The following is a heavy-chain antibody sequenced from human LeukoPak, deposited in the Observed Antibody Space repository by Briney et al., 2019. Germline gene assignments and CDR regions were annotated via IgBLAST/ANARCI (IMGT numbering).Heavy chain of an antibody. Sequence: GGSLRLSCAASGFTFTSSPLHWVRQPPGKGLEWVAVSSTDGSDEYYAESVKGRFTVSSDNSKKTVYLQMDSLKAEDTAVYYCAMDYYDTNGYSRGWDYWGQGTLVTVSS. V-gene: IGHV3-30*04. CDR2: SSTDGSDE. D-gene: IGHD3-22*01. CDR3: AMDYYDTNGYSRGWDY. J-gene: IGHJ4*02. CDR1: GFTFTSSP.